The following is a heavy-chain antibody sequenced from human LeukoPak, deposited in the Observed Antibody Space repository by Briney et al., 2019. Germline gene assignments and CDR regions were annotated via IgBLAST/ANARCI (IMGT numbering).Heavy chain of an antibody. CDR1: GFTFRSYS. D-gene: IGHD6-19*01. CDR2: ISGTSTYI. CDR3: ARASYSSGWYFDY. J-gene: IGHJ4*02. V-gene: IGHV3-21*01. Sequence: GGSPRLSCAASGFTFRSYSMIWVRQAPGKGLEWVSSISGTSTYIYYADSVTGRSTISRDNAKNSLYLQVNSLRAEDTAVYYCARASYSSGWYFDYWGQGTLVTVSS.